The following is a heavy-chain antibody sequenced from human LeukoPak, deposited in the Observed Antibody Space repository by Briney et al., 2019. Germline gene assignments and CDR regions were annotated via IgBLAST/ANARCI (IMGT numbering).Heavy chain of an antibody. V-gene: IGHV4-34*01. J-gene: IGHJ4*02. CDR3: ARKQWLAIDY. CDR1: GGSFSGYY. Sequence: PSETLSLTCAVYGGSFSGYYWSWIRQPPGKGLEWIGEIYHSGSTNYNPSLKSRVTISVDKSKDQFSLKLSSVTAADTAVYYCARKQWLAIDYWGQGTLVTVSS. D-gene: IGHD6-19*01. CDR2: IYHSGST.